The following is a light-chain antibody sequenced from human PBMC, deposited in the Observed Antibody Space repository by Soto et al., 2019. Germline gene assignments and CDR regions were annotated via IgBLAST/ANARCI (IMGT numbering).Light chain of an antibody. V-gene: IGKV1-39*01. CDR1: QSISSY. CDR3: QQTYSTPRT. CDR2: AAS. J-gene: IGKJ1*01. Sequence: DIQMTQSPSSQSASVGDRVTLTCRASQSISSYLNWYQQEPGKAPKLLIYAASTLQRGVPSKYTGSGSGTDFTLTISSLQPEDFATYYCQQTYSTPRTFGQGTKVEIK.